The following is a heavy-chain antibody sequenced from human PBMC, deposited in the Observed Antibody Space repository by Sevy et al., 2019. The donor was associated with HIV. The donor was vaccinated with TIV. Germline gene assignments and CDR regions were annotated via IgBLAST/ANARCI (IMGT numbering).Heavy chain of an antibody. J-gene: IGHJ6*02. D-gene: IGHD4-17*01. V-gene: IGHV3-30*02. CDR3: VKGPHPAVTTSYALDV. CDR2: IRNDGSTK. CDR1: GFIFKSYG. Sequence: GESLKISCAASGFIFKSYGMHWVRQAPGKGLEWVTFIRNDGSTKYYADSVRGRFTASRDNPKNTLYLQMNSLRPEDTAVYYCVKGPHPAVTTSYALDVWGQGTTVTVSS.